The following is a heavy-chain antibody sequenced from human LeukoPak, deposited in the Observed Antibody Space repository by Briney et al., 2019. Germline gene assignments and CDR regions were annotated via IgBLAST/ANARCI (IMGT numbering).Heavy chain of an antibody. D-gene: IGHD1-26*01. CDR1: GFTFSSYA. V-gene: IGHV3-23*01. J-gene: IGHJ4*02. CDR3: AKGSYSGSYAYFDY. CDR2: ISGSGGGT. Sequence: PGGSLRLSCAASGFTFSSYALSWVRQAPGQGLAWVSGISGSGGGTYYADSVKGRFTISRDNSKNTLYLQMNSLRAEDTAVYYCAKGSYSGSYAYFDYWGQGTLVTVSS.